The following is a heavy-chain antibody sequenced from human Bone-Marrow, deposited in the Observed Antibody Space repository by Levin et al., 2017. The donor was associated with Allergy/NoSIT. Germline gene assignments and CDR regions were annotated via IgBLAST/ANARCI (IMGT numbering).Heavy chain of an antibody. V-gene: IGHV4-39*01. CDR2: IHNSGST. J-gene: IGHJ6*02. Sequence: SETLSLTCSVSGDSVTRTSSYWGWIRQPPGKGLEWIGSIHNSGSTYYNPSLKSRVTVSVDTSKNQFSLRLTSVTAADTAVYYCARLNYTDSLNFHGMDVWGQGTTVTVSS. CDR1: GDSVTRTSSY. D-gene: IGHD4-17*01. CDR3: ARLNYTDSLNFHGMDV.